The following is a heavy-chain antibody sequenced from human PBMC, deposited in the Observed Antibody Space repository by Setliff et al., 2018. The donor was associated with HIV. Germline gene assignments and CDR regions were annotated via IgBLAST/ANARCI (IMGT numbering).Heavy chain of an antibody. D-gene: IGHD3-10*01. CDR1: GFTFGNYW. CDR2: IKQDGSDK. V-gene: IGHV3-7*01. J-gene: IGHJ6*02. Sequence: GGSLRLSCAASGFTFGNYWMNWVRRPPGKGLEWVANIKQDGSDKYYVDSVKGRFTISRDNAKNSLFLQMNNLRVEDTAIYYCARKLRPGHGVDVWGQGTTVTVSS. CDR3: ARKLRPGHGVDV.